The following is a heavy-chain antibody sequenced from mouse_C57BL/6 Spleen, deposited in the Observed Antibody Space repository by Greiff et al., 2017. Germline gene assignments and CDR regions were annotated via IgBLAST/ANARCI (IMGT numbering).Heavy chain of an antibody. J-gene: IGHJ2*01. CDR3: ARDRNYYGSSYLHYFDY. D-gene: IGHD1-1*01. CDR2: ISDGGSYT. Sequence: EVQLVESGGGLVKPGGSLKLSCAASGFTFSSYAMSWVRQTPEKRLEWVATISDGGSYTYYPDNVKGRFTISRDNAKNNLYLQMSHLKSEDTAMYYCARDRNYYGSSYLHYFDYWGQGTTLTVSS. CDR1: GFTFSSYA. V-gene: IGHV5-4*01.